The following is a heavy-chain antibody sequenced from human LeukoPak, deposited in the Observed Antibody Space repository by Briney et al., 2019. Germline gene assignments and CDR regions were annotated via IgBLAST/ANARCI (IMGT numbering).Heavy chain of an antibody. D-gene: IGHD6-19*01. CDR2: INHSGST. V-gene: IGHV4-34*01. J-gene: IGHJ4*02. Sequence: PSETLSLTCAVYGGSLSGYYWSWIRQPPGKGLEWIGEINHSGSTNYNPSLKSRVTISVDTSKNQFSLKLSSVTAADTAVYYCARGLQPIAVAGTRYYFDYWGQGTLVTVSS. CDR3: ARGLQPIAVAGTRYYFDY. CDR1: GGSLSGYY.